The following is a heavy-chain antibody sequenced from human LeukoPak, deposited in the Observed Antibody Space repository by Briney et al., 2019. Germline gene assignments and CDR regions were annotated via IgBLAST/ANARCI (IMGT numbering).Heavy chain of an antibody. CDR1: GGSISSSSYY. Sequence: SETLSLTCTVSGGSISSSSYYWGWIRQPPGKGLEWIGCIYYSGSTYYNPSLKSRVTISVDTSKNQFSLKLSSVTAADTAVYYCARDSRYYYDSSGYYYGAFDIWGQGTMVTVSS. CDR2: IYYSGST. CDR3: ARDSRYYYDSSGYYYGAFDI. V-gene: IGHV4-30-4*08. D-gene: IGHD3-22*01. J-gene: IGHJ3*02.